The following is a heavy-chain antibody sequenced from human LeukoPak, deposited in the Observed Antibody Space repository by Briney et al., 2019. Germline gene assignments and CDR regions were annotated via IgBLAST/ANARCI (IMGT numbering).Heavy chain of an antibody. CDR2: INGSGGRT. CDR1: GFTFSSYA. V-gene: IGHV3-23*01. CDR3: AREVVMAFDI. D-gene: IGHD3-22*01. Sequence: GGSLRLSCAASGFTFSSYAMSWVRQAPGKGLEWVSDINGSGGRTYYADSVKGRFTISRDNSKNTLYLQMNSLRAEDTAVYYCAREVVMAFDIWGQGTMVTVSS. J-gene: IGHJ3*02.